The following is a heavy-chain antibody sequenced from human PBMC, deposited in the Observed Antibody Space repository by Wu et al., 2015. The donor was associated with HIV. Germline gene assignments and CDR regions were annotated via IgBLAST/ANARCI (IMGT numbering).Heavy chain of an antibody. Sequence: QFQLVQSGDEVKKPGASVKVSCKASGYLFTHYGVTWVRLAPGQRLEWVGWVSAWDGRTNYAQNLQGRVTMTTDSSTNTAYMELKSLTSDDTAVYFCARGGHCTQGVCYHLEYWGQGTLVTVSS. J-gene: IGHJ4*02. CDR2: VSAWDGRT. CDR3: ARGGHCTQGVCYHLEY. D-gene: IGHD2-8*01. V-gene: IGHV1-18*01. CDR1: GYLFTHYG.